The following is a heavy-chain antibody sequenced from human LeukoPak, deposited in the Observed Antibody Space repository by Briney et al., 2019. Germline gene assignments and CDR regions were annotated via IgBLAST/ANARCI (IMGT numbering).Heavy chain of an antibody. Sequence: GGSLRLSCATSGLTLDDYAIHWVPQARGEGRVWVSLFSGYGSFTNYADSVKGRVTISREKKTKSVGLQINGLRTDDTALYYCSTLTGALPIDAVDFWGQGTMVTVSS. CDR1: GLTLDDYA. D-gene: IGHD7-27*01. J-gene: IGHJ3*01. CDR3: STLTGALPIDAVDF. CDR2: FSGYGSFT. V-gene: IGHV3-43*02.